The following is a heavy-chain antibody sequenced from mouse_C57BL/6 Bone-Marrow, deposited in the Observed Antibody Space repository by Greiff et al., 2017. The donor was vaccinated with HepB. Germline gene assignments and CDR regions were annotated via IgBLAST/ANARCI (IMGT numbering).Heavy chain of an antibody. CDR2: IYPGDGDT. Sequence: QVHVKQSGAELVKPGASVKISCKASGYTFSSYWMNWVKQRPGKGLEWIGQIYPGDGDTNYNGKFKGKATLTADKSSSTAYMQLSSLNSADSAVYFCARRSICDFPGFAYWGQGTLVTVSA. J-gene: IGHJ3*01. CDR3: ARRSICDFPGFAY. D-gene: IGHD2-13*01. CDR1: GYTFSSYW. V-gene: IGHV1-80*01.